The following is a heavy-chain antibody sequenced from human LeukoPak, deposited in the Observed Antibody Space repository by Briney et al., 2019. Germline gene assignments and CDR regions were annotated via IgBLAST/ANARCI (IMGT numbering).Heavy chain of an antibody. D-gene: IGHD5/OR15-5a*01. CDR3: AKDATPGNSVYDHFDY. V-gene: IGHV3-23*01. Sequence: GLSLRLSCAASGFTFRIHAMRWVRQAPGKGLEWVSTIGSSDELHYSDAVKGRCTVSRDDPQNTLYLQMASLRAEDAAIYYCAKDATPGNSVYDHFDYWGQGTLVTVSS. CDR2: IGSSDEL. CDR1: GFTFRIHA. J-gene: IGHJ4*02.